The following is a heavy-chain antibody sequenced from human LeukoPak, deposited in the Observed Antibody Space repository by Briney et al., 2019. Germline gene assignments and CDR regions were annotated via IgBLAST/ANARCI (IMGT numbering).Heavy chain of an antibody. CDR2: ITSSGSTI. CDR3: AKESSGWYGFDY. J-gene: IGHJ4*02. V-gene: IGHV3-48*03. Sequence: PGGSLRLSCAASGFTFSSYEMNWGRQAPGKGLEWVSKITSSGSTINYADSVKGGFSISRDNAKNSLYLHRNSQRADDTAVYHCAKESSGWYGFDYWGEGTLVIVSS. D-gene: IGHD6-19*01. CDR1: GFTFSSYE.